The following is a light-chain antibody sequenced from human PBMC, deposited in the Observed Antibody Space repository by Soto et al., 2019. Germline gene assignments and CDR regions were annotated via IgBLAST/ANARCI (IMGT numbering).Light chain of an antibody. J-gene: IGLJ3*02. V-gene: IGLV5-45*03. Sequence: QSVLTQPSSLSASPGASASLTCTLRSGINVGTNRIYWYQQKPGSPPLFLLRYKSDSDKQQGSGVPSRFSGSKDASANAGILLISGLQSEDEADYYCMIWHSNAWVFGGGTKVTVL. CDR1: SGINVGTNR. CDR3: MIWHSNAWV. CDR2: YKSDSDK.